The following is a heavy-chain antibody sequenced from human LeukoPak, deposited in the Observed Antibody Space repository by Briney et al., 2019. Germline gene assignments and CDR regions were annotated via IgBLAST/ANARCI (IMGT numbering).Heavy chain of an antibody. J-gene: IGHJ4*02. D-gene: IGHD6-19*01. CDR3: ARGYSSGCYDY. CDR1: GFTFSSYA. Sequence: PGRSLRLSCAASGFTFSSYAMHWVRQAPGKGLEWVAVISYDGSNKYYADSVKGRFTISRDNSKNTLYLQMNSLRAEDTAVYYCARGYSSGCYDYWGQGTLVTVSS. V-gene: IGHV3-30*04. CDR2: ISYDGSNK.